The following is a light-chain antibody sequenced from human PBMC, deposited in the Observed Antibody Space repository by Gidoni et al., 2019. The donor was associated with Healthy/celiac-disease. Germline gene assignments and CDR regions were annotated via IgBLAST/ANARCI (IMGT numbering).Light chain of an antibody. V-gene: IGLV3-1*01. CDR1: KLGDKY. CDR3: QAWDSSTAEV. J-gene: IGLJ2*01. CDR2: QDS. Sequence: SYELTQPPSVSVSPGQTASITCPGDKLGDKYACWYQQEPGQSPVLVIYQDSKRPSGIPERFSGSNSGNTATLTISGTQAMDEADYYCQAWDSSTAEVFGGGTKLTVL.